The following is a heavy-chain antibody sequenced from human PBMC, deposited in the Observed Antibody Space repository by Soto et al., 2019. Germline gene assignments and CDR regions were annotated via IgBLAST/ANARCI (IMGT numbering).Heavy chain of an antibody. CDR2: LSSDGFGA. CDR1: DFSLSPYW. V-gene: IGHV3-74*03. Sequence: PGGSLRLSCAASDFSLSPYWMHWVRQVPGRGLEWVARLSSDGFGAAYADSVKGRFFISRDIARNTLSLQMNSLRADDTAVYYCARDLGGPDYWGRGTSVTVPQ. J-gene: IGHJ4*02. CDR3: ARDLGGPDY. D-gene: IGHD3-16*01.